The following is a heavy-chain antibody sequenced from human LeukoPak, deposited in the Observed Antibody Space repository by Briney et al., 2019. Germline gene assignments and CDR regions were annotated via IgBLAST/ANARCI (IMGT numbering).Heavy chain of an antibody. CDR2: IKQDGSEK. V-gene: IGHV3-7*01. J-gene: IGHJ4*02. Sequence: GGSLRLSCAASGFTFSTSWMTWVRQAPGKGLEWVANIKQDGSEKYYVDSVKGRFAVSRDNAKNSLYLQMNSLRAEDTAVYYCARAQRGFWSGYCFDYWGQGTLVTVSS. CDR3: ARAQRGFWSGYCFDY. CDR1: GFTFSTSW. D-gene: IGHD3-3*01.